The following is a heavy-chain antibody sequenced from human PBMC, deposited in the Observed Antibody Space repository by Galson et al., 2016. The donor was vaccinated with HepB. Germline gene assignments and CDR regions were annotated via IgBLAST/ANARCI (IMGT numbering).Heavy chain of an antibody. D-gene: IGHD2-21*01. Sequence: SVKVSCKASGYTFSGYYLHWVRQPPGQGREWMGRVSPNSGGNNYAKKFQGKVTMTRDPSTRTAYMHLSSLTSDDTSVYYRARDGGGMVSLAFDVWGQGTTVTVSS. CDR1: GYTFSGYY. CDR2: VSPNSGGN. V-gene: IGHV1-2*02. CDR3: ARDGGGMVSLAFDV. J-gene: IGHJ3*01.